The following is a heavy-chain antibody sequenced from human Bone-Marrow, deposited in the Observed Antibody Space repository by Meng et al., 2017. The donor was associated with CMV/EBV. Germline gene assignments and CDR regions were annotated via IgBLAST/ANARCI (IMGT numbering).Heavy chain of an antibody. V-gene: IGHV3-21*01. D-gene: IGHD4-11*01. J-gene: IGHJ6*02. CDR2: SSSSRSYI. CDR3: ARVYFGTTVTHDLVYGMDV. CDR1: GLTFSNAW. Sequence: GESLKISCSASGLTFSNAWMSWVLQAPGKVLECVSSSSSSRSYIYYADSVKGRFTISRDNAKNSLYLQMNSLRAEDTAVYYCARVYFGTTVTHDLVYGMDVWGQGTTVTVSS.